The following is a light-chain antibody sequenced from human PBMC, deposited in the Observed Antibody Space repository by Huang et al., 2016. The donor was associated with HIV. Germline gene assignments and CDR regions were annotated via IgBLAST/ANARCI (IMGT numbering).Light chain of an antibody. CDR3: QQYDNWPLT. J-gene: IGKJ5*01. Sequence: ERVMTQSQATLSVAPGERVTLSCRASHGVSSNLAWYLPKPGQAPRRLINGESTRATGIPARFSGSGSGTEFTLAISSLQSEDSGVYFCQQYDNWPLTFGQGTRLEIK. CDR1: HGVSSN. CDR2: GES. V-gene: IGKV3-15*01.